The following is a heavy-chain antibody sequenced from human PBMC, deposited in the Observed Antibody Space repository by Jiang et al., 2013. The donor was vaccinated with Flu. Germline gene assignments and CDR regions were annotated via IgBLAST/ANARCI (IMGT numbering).Heavy chain of an antibody. CDR3: AKQEVVVVTAIFNWFDP. Sequence: VQLVESGGGLVQPGGSLRLSCAASGFTFSSYGMHWVRQAPGKGLEWVAVISYDGSNKYYADSVKGRFTISRDNSKNTLYLQMNSLRAEDTAVYYCAKQEVVVVTAIFNWFDPGAREPWSRLL. D-gene: IGHD2-21*02. CDR1: GFTFSSYG. J-gene: IGHJ5*02. CDR2: ISYDGSNK. V-gene: IGHV3-30*18.